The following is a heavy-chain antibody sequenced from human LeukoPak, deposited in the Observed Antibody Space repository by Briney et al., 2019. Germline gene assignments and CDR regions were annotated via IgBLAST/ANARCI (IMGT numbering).Heavy chain of an antibody. J-gene: IGHJ4*02. CDR1: GFTFSTYE. CDR2: ISSSGSAI. CDR3: ARAATDIVATRGINYFDY. Sequence: GGSLRLSCEASGFTFSTYELNWVRQAPGKGLEWVSYISSSGSAIYYADSVKGRFTISRDNAKNSLYLQMNSLRAEDTAVYYCARAATDIVATRGINYFDYWGQGTLVTVSS. D-gene: IGHD5-12*01. V-gene: IGHV3-48*03.